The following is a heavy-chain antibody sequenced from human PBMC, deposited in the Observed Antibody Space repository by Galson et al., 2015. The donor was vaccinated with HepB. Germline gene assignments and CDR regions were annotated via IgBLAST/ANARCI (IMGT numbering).Heavy chain of an antibody. V-gene: IGHV3-15*01. D-gene: IGHD1-20*01. CDR3: TTWYYWTWHYHY. CDR1: GFTFSSSW. CDR2: INHKDDGATK. Sequence: SLRLSCAASGFTFSSSWMNWVRQAPGQGLEWVGLINHKDDGATKDYADHVKGRFTISRDDSKNTLYLQMNSLKIEDAVVYYCTTWYYWTWHYHYWGQGTLVTVSS. J-gene: IGHJ4*02.